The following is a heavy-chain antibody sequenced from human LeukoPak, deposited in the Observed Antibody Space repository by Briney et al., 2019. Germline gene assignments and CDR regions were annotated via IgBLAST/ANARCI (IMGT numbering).Heavy chain of an antibody. J-gene: IGHJ4*02. CDR2: IRYDESRT. V-gene: IGHV3-30*02. Sequence: GGSLRLSCAAFGFRFSSYGMHWVRQAPGKGLEWVSFIRYDESRTFYGDSVKGRFIISRDDSKNTVYLHMHSLRTEDTAVYYCARPLVTTVAGTYYFDYWGQGTLVTVSS. D-gene: IGHD6-19*01. CDR1: GFRFSSYG. CDR3: ARPLVTTVAGTYYFDY.